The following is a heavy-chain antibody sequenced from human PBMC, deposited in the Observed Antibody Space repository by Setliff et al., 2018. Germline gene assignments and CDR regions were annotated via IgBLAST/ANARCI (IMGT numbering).Heavy chain of an antibody. V-gene: IGHV4-39*01. J-gene: IGHJ4*02. Sequence: PSEPLSLTCTVSGGSISSSSYYWGWIRQPPGKGLEWIGSIYYSGSTYYNPSLKSRVTISVDTSKNQFSLKLSSVTAADTAVYYCAGLYYYGSGSYPAPIDYWGQGTLVTVSS. CDR2: IYYSGST. CDR3: AGLYYYGSGSYPAPIDY. D-gene: IGHD3-10*01. CDR1: GGSISSSSYY.